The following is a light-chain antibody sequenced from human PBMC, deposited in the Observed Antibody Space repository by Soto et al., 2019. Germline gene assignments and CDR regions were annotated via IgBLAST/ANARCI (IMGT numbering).Light chain of an antibody. J-gene: IGKJ1*01. V-gene: IGKV3-20*01. CDR3: QQYGSSAT. Sequence: EIVLTRSPGTLSLSPGERAPLSCRASQSVSSSSLAWYQQKPGQAPRLLIYGASSRATGIPDRFSGSGSGTDFTLTISRLEPEDFAVYYCQQYGSSATFGQGTKV. CDR2: GAS. CDR1: QSVSSSS.